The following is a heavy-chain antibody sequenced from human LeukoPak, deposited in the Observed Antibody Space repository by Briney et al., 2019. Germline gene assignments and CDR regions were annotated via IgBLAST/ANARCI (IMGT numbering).Heavy chain of an antibody. J-gene: IGHJ4*02. CDR1: GFTFSSYA. Sequence: GGSLRLSCAASGFTFSSYAMSWVRQAPGKGLEWVSAISGSGGSTYYADSVKGRFTISRDHSKNTLYLQMNSLRAEDTAVYYCAKDGTYYDILTGYYLFFDYWGQGTLVTVSS. CDR2: ISGSGGST. V-gene: IGHV3-23*01. D-gene: IGHD3-9*01. CDR3: AKDGTYYDILTGYYLFFDY.